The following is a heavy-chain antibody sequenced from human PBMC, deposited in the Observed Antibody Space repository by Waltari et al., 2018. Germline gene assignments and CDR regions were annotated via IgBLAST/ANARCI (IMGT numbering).Heavy chain of an antibody. Sequence: QLQLQASGPGLVKPSETLSLTCSVSGRSINTYYWSWIRQSAGKGLEWIGRIYSSGTTNYNPSLKSRVTMSVDTSKNQFSLKLTSVTAADTALYYCARGSTYGVPFENWGQGTLVTVSS. V-gene: IGHV4-4*07. CDR2: IYSSGTT. D-gene: IGHD2-8*01. CDR3: ARGSTYGVPFEN. CDR1: GRSINTYY. J-gene: IGHJ4*02.